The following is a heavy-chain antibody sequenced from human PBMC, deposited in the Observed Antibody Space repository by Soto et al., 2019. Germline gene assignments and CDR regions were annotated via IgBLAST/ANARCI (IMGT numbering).Heavy chain of an antibody. J-gene: IGHJ2*01. CDR3: ARESHDILTGPPWVWYFDL. CDR2: INDRGSI. CDR1: GGSFSGYY. D-gene: IGHD3-9*01. Sequence: QVQLQQWGAGPLRPLETLSLTCGVSGGSFSGYYWAWIRQSPGTGLEWIGEINDRGSINYNPSLKSRVSISVNTSKNHCSLNRRSVTAADTAVYYCARESHDILTGPPWVWYFDLWGRGTLVTVSS. V-gene: IGHV4-34*01.